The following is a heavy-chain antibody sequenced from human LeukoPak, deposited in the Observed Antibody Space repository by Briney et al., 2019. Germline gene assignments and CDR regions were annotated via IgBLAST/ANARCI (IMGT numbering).Heavy chain of an antibody. V-gene: IGHV3-7*01. J-gene: IGHJ4*02. CDR2: IKQDGNEK. Sequence: GGSLRLSCAASGFRFNTFWMSWVRQAPGKGLEWVANIKQDGNEKYYADSVKGRFTISRDNAKNSLYLQMNSLRAEDTAVYYCAREIQWGDDGGYWGQGTLVTVSS. CDR1: GFRFNTFW. D-gene: IGHD3-10*01. CDR3: AREIQWGDDGGY.